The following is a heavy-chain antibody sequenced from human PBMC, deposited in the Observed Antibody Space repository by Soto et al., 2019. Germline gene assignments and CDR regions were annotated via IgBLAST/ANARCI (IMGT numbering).Heavy chain of an antibody. CDR1: GGSISSGDYY. J-gene: IGHJ6*02. D-gene: IGHD2-2*01. CDR3: ARGRVCSSTSCYYYGMDV. Sequence: QVQLQESGPGLVKPSQTLSLTCTVSGGSISSGDYYWSWIRQPPGKGLEWIGYIYYSGSTYYNPSLKSRVTMSVDTSKNQFSLKLSSVTAADTAVYYCARGRVCSSTSCYYYGMDVWGQGTTVTVSS. CDR2: IYYSGST. V-gene: IGHV4-30-4*01.